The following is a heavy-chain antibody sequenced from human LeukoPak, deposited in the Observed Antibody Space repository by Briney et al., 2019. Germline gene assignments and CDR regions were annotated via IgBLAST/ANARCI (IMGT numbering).Heavy chain of an antibody. J-gene: IGHJ4*02. V-gene: IGHV4-34*01. Sequence: SETLSLTCAVYGGSFSGYYWSWIRQPPGKGLEWIGEINHSGSTNYNPSLKSRVTISVDTSKNQFSLKLSSVTAADTAVYYCAREWNRMVRGVIGYWGQGTLVTVSS. CDR2: INHSGST. CDR3: AREWNRMVRGVIGY. CDR1: GGSFSGYY. D-gene: IGHD3-10*01.